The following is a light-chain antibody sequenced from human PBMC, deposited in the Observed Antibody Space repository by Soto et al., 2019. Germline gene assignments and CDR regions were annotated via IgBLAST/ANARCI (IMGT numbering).Light chain of an antibody. CDR1: SSDVGNYNL. V-gene: IGLV2-23*01. CDR2: EGD. CDR3: CSYAGSNTYV. Sequence: QSALAQPASVSGSPGQSITVFCTGSSSDVGNYNLVSWYRHHPGEAPQLILYEGDKRPSGVSNRFSASKSGNTASLTISGLQAEDDADYYCCSYAGSNTYVFGTGTKVTVL. J-gene: IGLJ1*01.